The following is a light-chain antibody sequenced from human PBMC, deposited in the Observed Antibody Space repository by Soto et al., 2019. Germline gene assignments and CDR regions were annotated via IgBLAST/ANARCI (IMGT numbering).Light chain of an antibody. CDR1: QSVSSY. J-gene: IGKJ1*01. CDR3: QQYDTSPRT. CDR2: GAF. Sequence: EIVLTQSPATLSLSPGERATLSCRASQSVSSYLAWYQQKPGQAPRLLIYGAFKRATGIPDRFSGSGSGTDFTLTISRLEPEDFAVYYCQQYDTSPRTFGQGTKVDI. V-gene: IGKV3-20*01.